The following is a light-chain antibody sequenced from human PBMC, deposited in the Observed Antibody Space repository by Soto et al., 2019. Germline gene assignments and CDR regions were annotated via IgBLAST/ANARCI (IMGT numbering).Light chain of an antibody. Sequence: DIQMTQSPSSLSASVGERVTITCRASQGIADYVAWFQQKPGKAPKSLIYAASILQSGVPSRFSGSGSGTDFTLTISSLQPEDFATYYCQQSYSTPPITFGQGTRLEI. CDR1: QGIADY. V-gene: IGKV1-16*01. J-gene: IGKJ5*01. CDR2: AAS. CDR3: QQSYSTPPIT.